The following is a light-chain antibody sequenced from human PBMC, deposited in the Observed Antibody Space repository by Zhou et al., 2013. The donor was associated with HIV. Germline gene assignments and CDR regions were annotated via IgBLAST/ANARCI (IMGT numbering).Light chain of an antibody. J-gene: IGKJ4*01. Sequence: DIQMTQSPSSLSASVGDRVTITCRASQDIRSDLGWYQQKPGKAPKLLIYGASNLQTGVPSRFSGGGSGTEFSLTISSLQPEDFATYYCQQHDSVPLTFGGGTTVEFK. CDR1: QDIRSD. V-gene: IGKV1-33*01. CDR3: QQHDSVPLT. CDR2: GAS.